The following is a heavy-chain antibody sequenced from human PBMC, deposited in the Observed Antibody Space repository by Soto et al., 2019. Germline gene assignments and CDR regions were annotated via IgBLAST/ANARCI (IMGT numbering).Heavy chain of an antibody. CDR3: ARSGGLDRDFNY. D-gene: IGHD2-15*01. J-gene: IGHJ4*02. Sequence: SVKVSCKASGGTFSSASFSLVRQAPGQGLEWMGGIIPMFDTPIYAQKFQDRVTITADESTSTAYMQLSSLRSGDTAVYYCARSGGLDRDFNYWGQGSLVTVSS. CDR2: IIPMFDTP. CDR1: GGTFSSAS. V-gene: IGHV1-69*13.